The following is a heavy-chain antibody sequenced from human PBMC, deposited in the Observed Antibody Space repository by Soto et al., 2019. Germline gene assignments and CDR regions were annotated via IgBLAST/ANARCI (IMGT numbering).Heavy chain of an antibody. CDR1: GFTVSSNY. V-gene: IGHV3-53*04. D-gene: IGHD4-17*01. J-gene: IGHJ2*01. CDR2: IYSGGST. Sequence: GGSLRLSCAASGFTVSSNYMSWVRQAPGKGLEWVSVIYSGGSTYYADSVKGRFTISRHNSKNTLYLQMNSLRAEDTAVYYCARGPSPWTVTTVYYWYFDLWGRGTLVTVSS. CDR3: ARGPSPWTVTTVYYWYFDL.